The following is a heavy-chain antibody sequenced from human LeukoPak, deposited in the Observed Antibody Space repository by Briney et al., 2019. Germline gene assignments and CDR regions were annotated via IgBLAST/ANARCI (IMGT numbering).Heavy chain of an antibody. Sequence: ASVKVSCKASGYTFINYAMNWVRQAPGQGLEWMGWINTNTGNPTYAQGFTGRFVFSLDTSVSTVCLQISSLKAEDTAVYYCARDLTPRIAVVGGSDWDAFDIWGQGTMVTVSS. D-gene: IGHD6-19*01. CDR1: GYTFINYA. J-gene: IGHJ3*02. V-gene: IGHV7-4-1*02. CDR3: ARDLTPRIAVVGGSDWDAFDI. CDR2: INTNTGNP.